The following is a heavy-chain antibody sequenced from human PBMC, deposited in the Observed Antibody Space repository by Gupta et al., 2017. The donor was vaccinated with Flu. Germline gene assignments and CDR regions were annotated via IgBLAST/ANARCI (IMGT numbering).Heavy chain of an antibody. CDR1: GFSFSRYG. CDR2: TSYDGSNT. V-gene: IGHV3-30*03. CDR3: ARIRRGDDFWSGYYDY. Sequence: QVQLVESGGGVVQPGRSLRLSCAGSGFSFSRYGMHWVRQAPGKGLEWVAITSYDGSNTYYADAGKGRFTISRDNSKNTLYLQMNSLRGEDTAVYHCARIRRGDDFWSGYYDYWGQGTLVTVSS. D-gene: IGHD3-3*01. J-gene: IGHJ4*02.